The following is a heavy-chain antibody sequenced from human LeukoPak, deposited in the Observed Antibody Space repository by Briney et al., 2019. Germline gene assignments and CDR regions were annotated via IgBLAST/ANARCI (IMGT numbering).Heavy chain of an antibody. J-gene: IGHJ6*03. CDR2: ISGSGGST. D-gene: IGHD6-19*01. CDR3: AKDQGGGYSSGWYYYMDV. Sequence: SGGSLRLSCAASGFTFSSYAMSWVRQAPGKGLEWVSAISGSGGSTYYADSAKGRFTISRDNSKNTLYLQMNSLRAEDTAVYYCAKDQGGGYSSGWYYYMDVWGKGTTVTVSS. CDR1: GFTFSSYA. V-gene: IGHV3-23*01.